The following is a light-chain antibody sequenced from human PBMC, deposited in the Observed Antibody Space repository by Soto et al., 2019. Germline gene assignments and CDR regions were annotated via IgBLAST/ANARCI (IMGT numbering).Light chain of an antibody. CDR1: QSVSSY. V-gene: IGKV3-11*01. CDR2: DAS. CDR3: QQYGSSGT. J-gene: IGKJ1*01. Sequence: EIVLTQSPATLSLSPGERATLSCRASQSVSSYLAWYQQKPGQAPSLLIYDASNRATGIPARFSGSGSGTEFTLTISRLEPEDSAVYYCQQYGSSGTFGQGTKVDIK.